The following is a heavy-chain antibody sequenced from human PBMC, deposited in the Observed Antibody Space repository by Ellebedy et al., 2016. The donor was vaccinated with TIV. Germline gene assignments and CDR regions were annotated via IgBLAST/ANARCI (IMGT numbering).Heavy chain of an antibody. D-gene: IGHD3-3*02. Sequence: SETLSLXXAVYGGSFSGYYWSWIRQPPGKGLEWIGEINHSGSTNYNPSLKSRVTISVDTSKNQFSLKLSSVTAADTAVYYCARGFGVGFFGNWFNPWGQGTLVTVSS. CDR1: GGSFSGYY. J-gene: IGHJ5*02. CDR3: ARGFGVGFFGNWFNP. CDR2: INHSGST. V-gene: IGHV4-34*01.